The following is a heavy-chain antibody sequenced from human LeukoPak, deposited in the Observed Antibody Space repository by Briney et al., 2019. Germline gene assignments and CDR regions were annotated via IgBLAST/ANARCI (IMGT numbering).Heavy chain of an antibody. J-gene: IGHJ4*02. V-gene: IGHV3-21*01. CDR3: ARDVRDSSGYLL. CDR1: GFTFSSYS. D-gene: IGHD3-22*01. Sequence: GGSLRLSCAASGFTFSSYSMNWVRQAPGKGLEWVSSISSSSSYMYYADSVKGRFTISRDNAKNSLYLQMNSLRAEDTAVYYCARDVRDSSGYLLWGQGTLVTVSS. CDR2: ISSSSSYM.